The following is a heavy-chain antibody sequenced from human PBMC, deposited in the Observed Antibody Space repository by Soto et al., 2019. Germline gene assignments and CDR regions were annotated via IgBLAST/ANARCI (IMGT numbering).Heavy chain of an antibody. CDR3: ARCYRPTQGPHYYYYMDV. Sequence: ASVKVSCKASGYTFTIYGISWVRQAPGQGLEWMGWISAYNGNTNYAQKLQGRVTMTTDTSTSTAYMELRSLRSDDTAVYYCARCYRPTQGPHYYYYMDVWGKGTTVTVSS. CDR1: GYTFTIYG. CDR2: ISAYNGNT. J-gene: IGHJ6*03. V-gene: IGHV1-18*01. D-gene: IGHD3-16*02.